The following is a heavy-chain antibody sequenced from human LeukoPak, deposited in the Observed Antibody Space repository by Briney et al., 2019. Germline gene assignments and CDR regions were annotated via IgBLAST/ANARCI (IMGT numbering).Heavy chain of an antibody. D-gene: IGHD1-26*01. CDR3: ARVVVGATTYEAFDI. V-gene: IGHV3-53*01. CDR2: IYSGGST. J-gene: IGHJ3*02. CDR1: GFTVSNNY. Sequence: PGGSLRLSCAASGFTVSNNYMSWVRQAPGKGLEWVSVIYSGGSTYYADSVKGRFTISRDNSKNTLYLKMNSLRAEDTAVYYCARVVVGATTYEAFDIWGQGTMVTVSS.